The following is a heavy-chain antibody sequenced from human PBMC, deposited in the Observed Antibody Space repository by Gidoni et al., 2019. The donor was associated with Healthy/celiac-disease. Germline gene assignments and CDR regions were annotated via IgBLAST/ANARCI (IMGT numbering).Heavy chain of an antibody. J-gene: IGHJ4*02. CDR3: TSPRWELPPDY. CDR1: GFTFTKDW. D-gene: IGHD1-26*01. Sequence: VQLVESGGGLVKPGWSLRLSCAASGFTFTKDWMSWVRQAPGKGLEWVGSIKSKTDGGTTDYAAPVKGRFTISRDDSKNTLYLKMNSLKTEDTAVYYCTSPRWELPPDYWGQGTLVTVSS. CDR2: IKSKTDGGTT. V-gene: IGHV3-15*01.